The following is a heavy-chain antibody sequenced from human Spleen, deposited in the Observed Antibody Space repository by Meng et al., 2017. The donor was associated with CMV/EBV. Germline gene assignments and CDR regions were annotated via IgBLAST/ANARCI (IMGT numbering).Heavy chain of an antibody. CDR2: IYGGDVT. V-gene: IGHV3-66*02. J-gene: IGHJ6*02. D-gene: IGHD3-10*01. CDR3: ARTRGASGGPQDGMDV. Sequence: GESLKISCAASGFAVSGKYMTWVRQAPGQGLEWVSTIYGGDVTNYADSVKGRFTISRDISKNTLYLQMNSLRPEDTAVFYCARTRGASGGPQDGMDVWGQGTTVTVSS. CDR1: GFAVSGKY.